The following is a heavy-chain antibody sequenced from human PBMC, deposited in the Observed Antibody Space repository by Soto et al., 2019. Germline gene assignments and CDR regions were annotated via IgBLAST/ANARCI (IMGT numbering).Heavy chain of an antibody. Sequence: GGSLRLSCAASGFTLSTYDMHWVRQAPGKGLEWVSFISSDSRTIYYADSVEGRFTVSRDNARNSVSLQMDSLRDEDAAVYYCARIKLVEWFFINVDVYDMDVWGQGTPVTVSS. D-gene: IGHD3-3*01. V-gene: IGHV3-48*02. CDR1: GFTLSTYD. CDR3: ARIKLVEWFFINVDVYDMDV. J-gene: IGHJ6*02. CDR2: ISSDSRTI.